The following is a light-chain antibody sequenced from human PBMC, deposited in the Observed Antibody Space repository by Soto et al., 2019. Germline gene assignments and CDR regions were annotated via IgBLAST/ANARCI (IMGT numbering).Light chain of an antibody. J-gene: IGKJ4*01. CDR3: QQYHQWPLT. CDR2: AAS. V-gene: IGKV3D-15*01. Sequence: EIVMTQSQAPLSLSPGERATLSCRASQGVSRHLAWYQQKPGQAPRLLIYAASTRAAGVPARFSGSGSGTEFTLTISSLQSEDFTVYYCQQYHQWPLTFGGGTKVEI. CDR1: QGVSRH.